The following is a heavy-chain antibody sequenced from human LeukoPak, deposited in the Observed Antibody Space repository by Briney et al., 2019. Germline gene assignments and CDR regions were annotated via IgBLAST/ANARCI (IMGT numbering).Heavy chain of an antibody. J-gene: IGHJ4*02. Sequence: GGSLRLSCTASGFTFSTYTMNWVRQAPGKGLEWISSITSISNYIFYADSLKGRFTISRDNSKNTLYLQMGSLRAEDMALYYCVRKGVGTTLTSIYDKNPFEHWGQGTLVTVSS. D-gene: IGHD1-26*01. CDR1: GFTFSTYT. CDR3: VRKGVGTTLTSIYDKNPFEH. CDR2: ITSISNYI. V-gene: IGHV3-21*01.